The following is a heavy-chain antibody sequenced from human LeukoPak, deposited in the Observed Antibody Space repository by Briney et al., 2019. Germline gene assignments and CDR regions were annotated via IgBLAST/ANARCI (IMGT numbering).Heavy chain of an antibody. D-gene: IGHD3-10*01. V-gene: IGHV4-34*01. CDR1: GGSFSGYY. CDR3: AREYPLTYYYGSGSSSLDY. Sequence: SETLSLTCAVYGGSFSGYYWSWIRQPPGKGLEWIGEINHSGSTNYNPSLKSRVTISVDTSKNQFPLKLSSVTAADTAVYYCAREYPLTYYYGSGSSSLDYWGQGTLVTVSS. CDR2: INHSGST. J-gene: IGHJ4*02.